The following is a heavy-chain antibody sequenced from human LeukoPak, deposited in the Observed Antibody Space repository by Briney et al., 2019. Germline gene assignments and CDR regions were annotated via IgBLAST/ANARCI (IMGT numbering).Heavy chain of an antibody. D-gene: IGHD3-22*01. CDR1: GYTFTTYG. CDR2: ISAYNGDT. Sequence: GASVTVSCKASGYTFTTYGISWVRQAPGQGLEWMGWISAYNGDTNYAHKLQGRVTMTTDTSTSTAYMELRSLRSDDTAVYYCARDPRYYDSSGHAAFDIWGQGTMVTVSS. CDR3: ARDPRYYDSSGHAAFDI. V-gene: IGHV1-18*01. J-gene: IGHJ3*02.